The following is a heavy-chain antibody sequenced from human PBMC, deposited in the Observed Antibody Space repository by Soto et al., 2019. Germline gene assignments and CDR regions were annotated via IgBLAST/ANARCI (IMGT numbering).Heavy chain of an antibody. CDR1: GFTSSNYG. V-gene: IGHV3-30*18. D-gene: IGHD1-26*01. Sequence: QVQLVESGGGVVQTGRSLRLSCVASGFTSSNYGMHWVRQGPGKGLEWVAGIWYDGSKEYFADSVKGRFTISRDNSENTVFLQMNSLRPEDTAVYYCAKVAHGGSYHEYYFAYWGQGTLVTVSS. CDR3: AKVAHGGSYHEYYFAY. CDR2: IWYDGSKE. J-gene: IGHJ4*02.